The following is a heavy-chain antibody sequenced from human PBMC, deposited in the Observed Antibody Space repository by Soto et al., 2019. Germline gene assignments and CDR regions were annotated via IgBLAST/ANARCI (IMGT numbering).Heavy chain of an antibody. Sequence: QVQLVQSGAEVKKPGASVKVSCKASGYTFTSYYMHWVRQAPGQGLEWMGIINPSGGSTSYAQKFQGSVTMTRYTSTSTVYMELSSLRSEDTAVYYCARERSRGFDYWGQGTLVTVSS. J-gene: IGHJ4*02. V-gene: IGHV1-46*01. CDR3: ARERSRGFDY. D-gene: IGHD3-10*01. CDR2: INPSGGST. CDR1: GYTFTSYY.